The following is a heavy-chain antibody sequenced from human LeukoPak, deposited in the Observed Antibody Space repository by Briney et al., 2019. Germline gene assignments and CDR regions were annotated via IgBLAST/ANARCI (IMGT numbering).Heavy chain of an antibody. D-gene: IGHD6-19*01. Sequence: PSETLSLTCTVSGGSISSSTYYWGWIRQPPGKGLVWIGSIYYSGTTYYNPSLKSRVTISVDTSKNQFSLKLSSVTAADTAVYYCARNSPSSGWYFDYWGQGTLVTVSS. J-gene: IGHJ4*02. CDR1: GGSISSSTYY. V-gene: IGHV4-39*01. CDR2: IYYSGTT. CDR3: ARNSPSSGWYFDY.